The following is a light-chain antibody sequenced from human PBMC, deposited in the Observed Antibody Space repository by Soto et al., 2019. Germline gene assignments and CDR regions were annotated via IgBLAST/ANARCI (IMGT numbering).Light chain of an antibody. CDR2: EVS. CDR3: RSYTYRSPPNV. Sequence: QSALTQPASVSGSPGQSITISCTGTSSDVGGYNYVSWYQQHPGKAPKLMIYEVSNRPSGVSNRFSGSKSGNTASLTISGLQADAEAEYYCRSYTYRSPPNVFGTGTKLTVL. CDR1: SSDVGGYNY. J-gene: IGLJ1*01. V-gene: IGLV2-14*01.